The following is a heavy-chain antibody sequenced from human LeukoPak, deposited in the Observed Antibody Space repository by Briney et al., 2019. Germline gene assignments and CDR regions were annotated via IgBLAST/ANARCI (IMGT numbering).Heavy chain of an antibody. Sequence: GGSLRLSCAASGFTVSSNYMSWVRQAPGKGLEWVAVLYSGGDRTYYADSVKGRFTISRDNSENTLYLQMNSLRAEDTAVYYCARDTPTTGTRYFDYWGQGTLVTVSS. D-gene: IGHD1-1*01. CDR1: GFTVSSNY. CDR2: LYSGGDRT. V-gene: IGHV3-66*01. CDR3: ARDTPTTGTRYFDY. J-gene: IGHJ4*02.